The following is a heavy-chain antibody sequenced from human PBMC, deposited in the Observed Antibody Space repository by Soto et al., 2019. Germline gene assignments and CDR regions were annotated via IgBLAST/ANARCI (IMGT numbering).Heavy chain of an antibody. V-gene: IGHV3-23*01. Sequence: GGSLRLSCAASGFTFHNYAMSWVRQAPGKGLEWVSSINGPGDDTYYADSVKGRFTISRDNSKNTLFLQMNSLRAEDTALYYCAKKEEYDNVWGKSPLDWGQGTLVTVSS. CDR3: AKKEEYDNVWGKSPLD. J-gene: IGHJ4*03. CDR1: GFTFHNYA. D-gene: IGHD3-16*01. CDR2: INGPGDDT.